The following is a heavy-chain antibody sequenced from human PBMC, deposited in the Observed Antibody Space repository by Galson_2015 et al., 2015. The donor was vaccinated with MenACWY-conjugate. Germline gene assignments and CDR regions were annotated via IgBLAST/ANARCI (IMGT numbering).Heavy chain of an antibody. CDR3: TRDRHPPSAPFDY. D-gene: IGHD2-2*01. CDR2: IDPKSGGA. CDR1: GYPFTAYF. Sequence: SVKVSCKASGYPFTAYFIHWVRQAPGQGLQWMGWIDPKSGGANYAQNFQVWVTMTRDTSISTAYMDLSSLRSDDTAVYYCTRDRHPPSAPFDYWGQGTLVTVSS. V-gene: IGHV1-2*04. J-gene: IGHJ4*02.